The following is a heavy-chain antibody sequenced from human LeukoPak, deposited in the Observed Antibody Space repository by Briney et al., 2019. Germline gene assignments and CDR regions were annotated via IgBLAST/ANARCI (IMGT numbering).Heavy chain of an antibody. CDR3: AKGYVTTGFFDS. Sequence: GGSLRLSCAASGFTFSSHGMSWVRQAPGKGLEWVSAIGTTGSPTFYADFVKGRFTISRDNSKNTLFLQMNSLRAEDTALYYCAKGYVTTGFFDSWGQGTLVTVSS. D-gene: IGHD1-1*01. CDR1: GFTFSSHG. CDR2: IGTTGSPT. J-gene: IGHJ4*02. V-gene: IGHV3-23*01.